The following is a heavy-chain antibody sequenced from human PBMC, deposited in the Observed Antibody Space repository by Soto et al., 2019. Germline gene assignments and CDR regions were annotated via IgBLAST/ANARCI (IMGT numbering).Heavy chain of an antibody. CDR2: IIPIFDTP. V-gene: IGHV1-69*06. J-gene: IGHJ6*02. CDR1: GGIFSSFT. D-gene: IGHD3-10*01. CDR3: ATHGATTMARGAMKHYYYVMDV. Sequence: SVKVSCKASGGIFSSFTISWVRQAPGQGLEWLGGIIPIFDTPTYAQNFQGKVTITADKSTNTVYMELSSLRSEDTAVYYCATHGATTMARGAMKHYYYVMDVWGQGTTVTVSS.